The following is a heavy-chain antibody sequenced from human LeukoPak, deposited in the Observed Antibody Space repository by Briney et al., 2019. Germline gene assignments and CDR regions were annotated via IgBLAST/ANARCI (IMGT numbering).Heavy chain of an antibody. V-gene: IGHV4-59*01. CDR3: ARCRAGTYYYYYYYMDV. Sequence: SETLSLTCTVSGGSISSYYWSWIRQPPGKGLEWIGYIYYSGSTNYNPSLKSRVTISVDTSKNQFSLKLSSVTAADTAVYYCARCRAGTYYYYYYYMDVWGKGTTVTVSS. CDR2: IYYSGST. CDR1: GGSISSYY. D-gene: IGHD1-7*01. J-gene: IGHJ6*03.